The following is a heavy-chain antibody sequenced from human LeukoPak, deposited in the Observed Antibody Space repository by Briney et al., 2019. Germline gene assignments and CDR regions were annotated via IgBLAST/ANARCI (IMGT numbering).Heavy chain of an antibody. CDR3: TSLVGSPTY. Sequence: PGGSLRLSCAGSGFNFQYAWMTWVRQAPGKGPEWVGRIKSKRDGETTDYTTLVKSRFSISRDDSKNTVYLQMNSLRTEDTAVYYCTSLVGSPTYWGQGTLVAVSS. V-gene: IGHV3-15*01. D-gene: IGHD4-23*01. J-gene: IGHJ4*02. CDR2: IKSKRDGETT. CDR1: GFNFQYAW.